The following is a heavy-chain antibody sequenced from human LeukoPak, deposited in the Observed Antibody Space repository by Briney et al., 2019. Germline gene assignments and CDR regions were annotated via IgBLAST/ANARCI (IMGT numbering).Heavy chain of an antibody. CDR1: GFTFSSYD. Sequence: GGSLRLSCAASGFTFSSYDMHWVRQPPGKGPEWVAVISNDGSNKYYADSVKGRFTISRDNSKNTLFLQMNSLSAEDTAVYYCARSFAYWGQGTLVTVSS. CDR3: ARSFAY. V-gene: IGHV3-30-3*01. CDR2: ISNDGSNK. J-gene: IGHJ4*02.